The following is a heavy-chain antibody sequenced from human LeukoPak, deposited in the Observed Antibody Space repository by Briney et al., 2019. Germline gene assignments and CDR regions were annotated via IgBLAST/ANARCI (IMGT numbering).Heavy chain of an antibody. CDR2: IRSKANSYAT. J-gene: IGHJ4*02. CDR3: ASPFCSNGVCYPGY. V-gene: IGHV3-73*01. D-gene: IGHD2-8*01. CDR1: GFTFSGSA. Sequence: PGGSLRLSCAASGFTFSGSAMHWVRQASGKGLEWVGRIRSKANSYATAYAASVKGRFTISRDDSKNTAYLQMNSLKTEDTAVYYRASPFCSNGVCYPGYWGQGTLVTVSS.